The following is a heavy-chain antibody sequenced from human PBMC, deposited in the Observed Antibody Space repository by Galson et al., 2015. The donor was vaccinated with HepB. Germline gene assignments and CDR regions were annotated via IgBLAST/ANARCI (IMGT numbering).Heavy chain of an antibody. J-gene: IGHJ5*02. CDR1: GGSISSGGYY. Sequence: TLSLTCTVSGGSISSGGYYWSWIRQHPGKGLEWIGYIYYSGSTYYNPSLKSRVTISVDTSKNQFSLKLSSVTAADPAVYYCGREGGVGGVALNWFDPWGQGTLVTVSS. V-gene: IGHV4-31*03. D-gene: IGHD3-16*01. CDR3: GREGGVGGVALNWFDP. CDR2: IYYSGST.